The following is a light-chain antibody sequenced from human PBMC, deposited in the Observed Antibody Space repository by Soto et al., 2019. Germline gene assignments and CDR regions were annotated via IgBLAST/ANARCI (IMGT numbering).Light chain of an antibody. Sequence: IGFTQSSATPSSFPGDRVTLSRRASQAVNTRLAWYQHKPGQAPRLLIYLASNRAAGVPARFSGSGSGTDFTLTISRLEPEDFAVYYCQQYGSSPITFGQGTRLEIK. V-gene: IGKV3-20*01. CDR2: LAS. J-gene: IGKJ5*01. CDR3: QQYGSSPIT. CDR1: QAVNTR.